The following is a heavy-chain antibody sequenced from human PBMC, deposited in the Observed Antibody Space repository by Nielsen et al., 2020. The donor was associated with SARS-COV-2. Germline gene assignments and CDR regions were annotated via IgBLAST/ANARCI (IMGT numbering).Heavy chain of an antibody. CDR1: GFTFSSYG. Sequence: GESLKISCAASGFTFSSYGMHWVRQAPGKGLEWVAVISYDGSNKYYADSVKGRFTISRDNSKNTLYLQMNSLRAEDTAVYYCAKGLEYGSSKGKASYGMDVWGQGTTVTVSS. CDR2: ISYDGSNK. CDR3: AKGLEYGSSKGKASYGMDV. D-gene: IGHD6-6*01. V-gene: IGHV3-30*18. J-gene: IGHJ6*02.